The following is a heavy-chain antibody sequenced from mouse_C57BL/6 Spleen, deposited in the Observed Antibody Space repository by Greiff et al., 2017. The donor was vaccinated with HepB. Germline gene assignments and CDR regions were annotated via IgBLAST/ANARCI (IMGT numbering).Heavy chain of an antibody. CDR2: IYPGGGYT. CDR1: GYTFTNYW. CDR3: ARLKGHSSGYYFDY. D-gene: IGHD3-2*02. J-gene: IGHJ2*01. Sequence: VQLQQSGAELVRPGPSVKMSCKASGYTFTNYWIGWAKQRPGHGLEWIGDIYPGGGYTNYNEKFKGKATLTADKSSSTAYMQFSSLTSEDSAIYYCARLKGHSSGYYFDYWGQGTTLTVSS. V-gene: IGHV1-63*01.